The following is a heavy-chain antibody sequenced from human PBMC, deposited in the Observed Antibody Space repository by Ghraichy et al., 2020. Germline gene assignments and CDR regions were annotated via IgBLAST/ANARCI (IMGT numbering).Heavy chain of an antibody. V-gene: IGHV1-2*02. CDR1: GYSFTDYY. CDR3: ARDRDYDTSGYFHY. CDR2: INPNSGGT. D-gene: IGHD3-22*01. Sequence: ASVKVSCKASGYSFTDYYIHWVRQAPGQGLEWMGWINPNSGGTNYAQKFQGRVSMTRDTSINTTYMELTRLRSDDTAVFYCARDRDYDTSGYFHYWGQGILVTVSS. J-gene: IGHJ4*02.